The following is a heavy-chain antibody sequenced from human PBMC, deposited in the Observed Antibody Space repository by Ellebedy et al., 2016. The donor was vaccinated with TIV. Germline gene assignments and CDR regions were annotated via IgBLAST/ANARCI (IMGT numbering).Heavy chain of an antibody. J-gene: IGHJ4*02. CDR1: GFTFSSYA. V-gene: IGHV3-23*01. CDR2: ISNTGSRT. D-gene: IGHD1-26*01. CDR3: AKDRGIVGATVFDF. Sequence: PGGSLRLSCAASGFTFSSYAMSWVRQAPGKGMEWVSTISNTGSRTYYADSVEGRFIISRDNSKKTLYLQMNSLRAEETAVYYCAKDRGIVGATVFDFWGQGILVTVSS.